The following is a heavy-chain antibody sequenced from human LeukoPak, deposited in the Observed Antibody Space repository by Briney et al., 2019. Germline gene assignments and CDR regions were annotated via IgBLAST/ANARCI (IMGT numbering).Heavy chain of an antibody. J-gene: IGHJ4*02. Sequence: PGGSLRLSCAASGFTFSSYAMHWVRQAPGKGLEYVSAISSNGGSTYYANSVKGRFTISRDNSKNTLYLQMGSQRAEDMAVYYCARGPRGPRGAPYYFDYWGQGTLVTVSS. CDR2: ISSNGGST. V-gene: IGHV3-64*01. CDR1: GFTFSSYA. D-gene: IGHD1-26*01. CDR3: ARGPRGPRGAPYYFDY.